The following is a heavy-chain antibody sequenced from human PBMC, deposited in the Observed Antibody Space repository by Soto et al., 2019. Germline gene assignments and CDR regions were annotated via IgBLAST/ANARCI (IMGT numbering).Heavy chain of an antibody. Sequence: LRLSCAASGFTFCTYGMHWVRQAPGKGLGWVAVIWYDGTNKYYADSVKGRFTIYRDDSKNTLYLQMNSLRAEDTAVYYCTRDFSAGATYSGPSYYAMDVWGQGTTVTVSS. D-gene: IGHD1-26*01. V-gene: IGHV3-33*01. CDR1: GFTFCTYG. CDR2: IWYDGTNK. CDR3: TRDFSAGATYSGPSYYAMDV. J-gene: IGHJ6*02.